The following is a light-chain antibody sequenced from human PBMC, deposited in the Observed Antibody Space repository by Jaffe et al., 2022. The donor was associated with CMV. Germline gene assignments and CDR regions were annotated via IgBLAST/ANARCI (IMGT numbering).Light chain of an antibody. CDR3: QQYFGR. Sequence: EIVMTQSPATLSVSPGERATLSCRASQSVSSNLAWYQQKPGQAPRLLIYGASTRATGIPARFSGSGSGTEFTLTISSLQSEDFAVYYCQQYFGRFGQGTKVEIK. J-gene: IGKJ1*01. V-gene: IGKV3-15*01. CDR1: QSVSSN. CDR2: GAS.